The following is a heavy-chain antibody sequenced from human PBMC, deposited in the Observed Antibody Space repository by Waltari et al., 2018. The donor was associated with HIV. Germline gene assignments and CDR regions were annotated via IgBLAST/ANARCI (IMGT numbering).Heavy chain of an antibody. CDR2: IYHRGTT. D-gene: IGHD6-19*01. V-gene: IGHV4-4*02. J-gene: IGHJ6*02. CDR3: ARGGGYSSAWDYYYYAMDV. Sequence: QVQLQESGPGLVKPSGTLSLTCAAPTGSIRIRHRWSWVRQPPGKGLEWIGEIYHRGTTNYNPSLKSRVTISVDKSNNQFSLKLSSVSAADTAVYYCARGGGYSSAWDYYYYAMDVWGQGTTVTVSS. CDR1: TGSIRIRHR.